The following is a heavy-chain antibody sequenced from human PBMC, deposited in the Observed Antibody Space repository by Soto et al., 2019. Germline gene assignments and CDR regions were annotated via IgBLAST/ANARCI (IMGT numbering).Heavy chain of an antibody. Sequence: QVPLQESGPGLVKPSETLSLTCTVAGGSISGYYWSWIRQPPGKGLEWIGYIYYRGGTSYTPSLKSRVTISLDTSKNQFSLKLSSVTAADTAVYYCARDVANGLEYWGQGTLVTVSS. CDR1: GGSISGYY. V-gene: IGHV4-59*01. CDR3: ARDVANGLEY. J-gene: IGHJ4*02. CDR2: IYYRGGT. D-gene: IGHD2-21*01.